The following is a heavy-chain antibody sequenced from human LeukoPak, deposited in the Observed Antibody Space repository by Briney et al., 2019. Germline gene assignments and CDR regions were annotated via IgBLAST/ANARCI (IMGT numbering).Heavy chain of an antibody. CDR3: VRSPACSSGTCYPNWFDP. D-gene: IGHD2-15*01. V-gene: IGHV5-51*01. Sequence: GESLKISCKGSGYSFTNNWIGWVRQMPGKGLEWMGITYPGDSNTRYSPSFQGQVTVSADKSISSAYLQWSSLKASDTAMYYCVRSPACSSGTCYPNWFDPWGQGTLVTVSS. J-gene: IGHJ5*02. CDR2: TYPGDSNT. CDR1: GYSFTNNW.